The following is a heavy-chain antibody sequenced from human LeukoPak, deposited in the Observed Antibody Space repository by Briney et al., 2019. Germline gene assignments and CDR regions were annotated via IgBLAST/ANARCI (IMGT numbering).Heavy chain of an antibody. CDR3: AKDSEYQLLLIDY. D-gene: IGHD2-2*01. V-gene: IGHV3-23*01. Sequence: GGSLRLSCAASGFTFSSYAMSWVRQAPGKGLEWVSAISGSGGSTYYADSVKGRFTISRDNSKNTLYLQRNSLRAEDTAVYYCAKDSEYQLLLIDYWGQGTLVTVSS. CDR1: GFTFSSYA. J-gene: IGHJ4*02. CDR2: ISGSGGST.